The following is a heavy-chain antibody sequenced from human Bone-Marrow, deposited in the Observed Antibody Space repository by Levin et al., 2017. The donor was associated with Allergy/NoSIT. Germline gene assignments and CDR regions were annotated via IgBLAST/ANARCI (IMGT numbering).Heavy chain of an antibody. CDR1: GGSISSYY. CDR2: IFYNGVT. D-gene: IGHD1-26*01. V-gene: IGHV4-59*01. CDR3: ARYGKYRGSDCYLDY. J-gene: IGHJ4*02. Sequence: SETLSLTCTVSGGSISSYYWAWIRQPPGKGLEWIGHIFYNGVTSYTPSLKSRVSMSVDTSTNQFSLRLNSVTAADTGVYYCARYGKYRGSDCYLDYWGQGNLVTVSS.